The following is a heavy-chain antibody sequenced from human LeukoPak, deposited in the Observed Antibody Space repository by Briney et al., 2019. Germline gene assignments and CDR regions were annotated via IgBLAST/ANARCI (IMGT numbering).Heavy chain of an antibody. CDR3: ARVTTIFGVVIIDYYYYMDV. Sequence: SETLSLTCAVSGGPISSSNWWSWVRQPPGKGLEWIGEIYHSGSTNYNPSLKSRVTISVDKSKNQFSLKLSSVTAADTAVYYCARVTTIFGVVIIDYYYYMDVWGKGTTVTVSS. V-gene: IGHV4-4*02. CDR1: GGPISSSNW. D-gene: IGHD3-3*01. J-gene: IGHJ6*03. CDR2: IYHSGST.